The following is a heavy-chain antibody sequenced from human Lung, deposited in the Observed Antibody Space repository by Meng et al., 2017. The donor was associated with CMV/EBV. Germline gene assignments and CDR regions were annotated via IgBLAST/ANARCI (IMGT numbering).Heavy chain of an antibody. CDR3: ARVVVHYYARGDNADYSDY. CDR1: FNNYG. Sequence: FNNYGLIWVRQAPGKGLEWVGGISAYSGNTNYAQKIQDRVTMTTHTSSNTAYMELRSLRSDDTAIYYCARVVVHYYARGDNADYSDYWGQGTLVPSPQ. CDR2: ISAYSGNT. J-gene: IGHJ4*02. D-gene: IGHD3-10*02. V-gene: IGHV1-18*04.